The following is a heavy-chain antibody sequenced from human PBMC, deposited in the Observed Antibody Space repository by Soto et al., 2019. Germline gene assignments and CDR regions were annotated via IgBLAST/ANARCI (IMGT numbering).Heavy chain of an antibody. CDR3: ARGPYSSSWYVTTDYYMDV. J-gene: IGHJ6*03. Sequence: ASVKVSCKASGYTFTSYDINWVRQATGQGLEWMGWMNPNSGNTGYAQKFQGRVTMTRNTSISTAYMELSSLRSEDTAVYYCARGPYSSSWYVTTDYYMDVWGKGTTVTVSS. CDR1: GYTFTSYD. CDR2: MNPNSGNT. D-gene: IGHD6-13*01. V-gene: IGHV1-8*01.